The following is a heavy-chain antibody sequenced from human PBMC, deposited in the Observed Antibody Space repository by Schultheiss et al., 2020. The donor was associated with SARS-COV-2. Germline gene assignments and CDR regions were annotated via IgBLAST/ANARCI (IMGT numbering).Heavy chain of an antibody. CDR1: GGPINSFY. D-gene: IGHD6-13*01. CDR3: AADREEAGTDYFDY. CDR2: IYYSGST. V-gene: IGHV4-59*12. Sequence: SQTLSLTCTVSGGPINSFYWSWIRQPPGKGLEWIGYIYYSGSTNYGPSLKSRVTISLDTSKNQFSLKLSSVTAADTAIYYCAADREEAGTDYFDYWGQGTLVTVSS. J-gene: IGHJ4*02.